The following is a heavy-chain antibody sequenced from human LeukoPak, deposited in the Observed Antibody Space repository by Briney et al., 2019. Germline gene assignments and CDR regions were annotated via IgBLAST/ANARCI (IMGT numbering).Heavy chain of an antibody. CDR1: GYPYTSYY. V-gene: IGHV1-46*01. CDR2: IHPSGGST. D-gene: IGHD4-17*01. Sequence: ASWKVSCKASGYPYTSYYMHWVRQPPGQGLDWMGLIHPSGGSTSYAQKFQGGGTMTRNTSTSTVYMELSSLRSEDTAVYYCARGDYGDQYYMDVWGKGTTVTVSS. J-gene: IGHJ6*03. CDR3: ARGDYGDQYYMDV.